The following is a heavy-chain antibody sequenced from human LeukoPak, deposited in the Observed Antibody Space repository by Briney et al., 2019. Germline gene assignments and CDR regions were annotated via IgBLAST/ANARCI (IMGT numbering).Heavy chain of an antibody. J-gene: IGHJ4*02. V-gene: IGHV1-8*03. CDR1: GYTFSSYD. Sequence: ASVKVSCKASGYTFSSYDINWVRQATGQGLEWMGWMNPNSGNRGYAQKFQGRVTITRNTSISTAYMELSSLRSEDTAVYYCARDRLPSYDTSGESSFDNWGQGTLVTVSS. CDR3: ARDRLPSYDTSGESSFDN. CDR2: MNPNSGNR. D-gene: IGHD3-22*01.